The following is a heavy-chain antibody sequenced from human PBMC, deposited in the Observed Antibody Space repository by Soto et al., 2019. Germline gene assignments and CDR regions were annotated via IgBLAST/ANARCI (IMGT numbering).Heavy chain of an antibody. V-gene: IGHV5-51*01. CDR3: ARSWATYYDSSGIPNHYYYYYGMDV. J-gene: IGHJ6*02. D-gene: IGHD3-22*01. CDR1: GYSFTSYW. CDR2: IYPGDSDT. Sequence: PGESLKISCKGSGYSFTSYWIGWVRQMPGKGLEWMGIIYPGDSDTRYSPSFQGQVTISADKSISTAYLQWSSLKASDTAMYYCARSWATYYDSSGIPNHYYYYYGMDVWGQGTTVTVSS.